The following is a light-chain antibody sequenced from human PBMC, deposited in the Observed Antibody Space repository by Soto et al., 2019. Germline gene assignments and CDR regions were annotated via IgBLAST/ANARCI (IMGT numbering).Light chain of an antibody. CDR1: QSVSNY. J-gene: IGKJ4*01. CDR3: QQRSNWAPVT. Sequence: EIVLTQSPATLSLSPGERATLSCRASQSVSNYLAWYQQKPGQAPRLLIYDASNRASGIPARFSGSGSGTDFTLPISSLDPEDFAVYYCQQRSNWAPVTFGGGTKVQIK. CDR2: DAS. V-gene: IGKV3-11*01.